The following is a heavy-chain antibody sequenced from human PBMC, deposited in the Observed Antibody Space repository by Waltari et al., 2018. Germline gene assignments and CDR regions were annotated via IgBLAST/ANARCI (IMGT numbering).Heavy chain of an antibody. Sequence: QVQLQESGPGLVKPSETLSLTCAVSGYSISSGYYWGWIRQPTGKGREWIGSIYHSGSTYYNPSLKSRVTISVDTSKNQFSLKLSSVTAADTAVYYCARHRPLLWFRDPAGVMDYWGQGTLVTVSS. CDR2: IYHSGST. CDR3: ARHRPLLWFRDPAGVMDY. J-gene: IGHJ4*02. D-gene: IGHD3-10*01. V-gene: IGHV4-38-2*01. CDR1: GYSISSGYY.